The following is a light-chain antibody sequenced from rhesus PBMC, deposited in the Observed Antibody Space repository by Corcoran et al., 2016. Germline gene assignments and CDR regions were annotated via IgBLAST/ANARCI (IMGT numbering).Light chain of an antibody. CDR2: GAT. CDR3: QQYSNWPHS. V-gene: IGKV3S9*01. CDR1: QSVSSY. J-gene: IGKJ2*01. Sequence: EIVMTQSPATLSLSPGERATLSCRASQSVSSYVAWYQQKPEQAPRHLIDGATSRATGIPDRFIGSGSVTDFTLTISSLEPEDFAVYYCQQYSNWPHSFGQGTKVEIK.